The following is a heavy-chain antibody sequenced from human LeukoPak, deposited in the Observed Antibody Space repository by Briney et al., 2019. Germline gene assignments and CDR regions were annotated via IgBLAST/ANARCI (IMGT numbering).Heavy chain of an antibody. D-gene: IGHD6-19*01. J-gene: IGHJ4*02. V-gene: IGHV4-61*01. CDR3: ARGTSGWYSVYYFDY. CDR2: IYYSGST. Sequence: SETLSLTCTVSGGSVNSGSYYWNWIRQPPGKGLEWIGYIYYSGSTNYNPSLKSRVTISVDTSKYQFSLKLSSATAADTAVYYCARGTSGWYSVYYFDYWGQGTLVTVSS. CDR1: GGSVNSGSYY.